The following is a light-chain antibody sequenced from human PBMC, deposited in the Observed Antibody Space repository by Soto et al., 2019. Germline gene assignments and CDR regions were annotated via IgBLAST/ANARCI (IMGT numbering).Light chain of an antibody. V-gene: IGKV3-15*01. J-gene: IGKJ1*01. CDR3: QQYNTWPT. Sequence: SPGPPPVFPGERATLPCRASQSVSSNLAWYQQKPGQAPRLLIYGASTRATGIPARFSGSGSGTEFTLTISSLQSEDFAVYYCQQYNTWPTFGQGTKVDFK. CDR2: GAS. CDR1: QSVSSN.